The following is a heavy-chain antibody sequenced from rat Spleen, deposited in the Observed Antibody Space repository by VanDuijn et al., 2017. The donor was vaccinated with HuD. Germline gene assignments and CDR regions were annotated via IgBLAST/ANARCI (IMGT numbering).Heavy chain of an antibody. J-gene: IGHJ3*01. D-gene: IGHD1-12*02. V-gene: IGHV2-19*01. CDR2: ISSGGNT. Sequence: VQLKESGPGLVQPSQTLSLTCTVSGFSLTDYSVHWVRQPPGKGLEWIVTISSGGNTYYNSALKSRLSISRDTSRSQVFLKMNSLQSEDTAIYFCTRDHSYWGNYYPGGFAYWGQGTLVTVSS. CDR1: GFSLTDYS. CDR3: TRDHSYWGNYYPGGFAY.